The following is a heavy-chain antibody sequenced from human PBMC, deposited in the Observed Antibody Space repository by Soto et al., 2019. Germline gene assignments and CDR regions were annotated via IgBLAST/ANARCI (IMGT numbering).Heavy chain of an antibody. J-gene: IGHJ4*02. CDR3: ARHSDQYVSSWYGLDS. CDR2: INHSGST. D-gene: IGHD6-13*01. CDR1: GGSFSGYY. V-gene: IGHV4-34*01. Sequence: SETLSLTCAVYGGSFSGYYWSWIRQPPGKGLEWIGEINHSGSTNYNPSLKSRVTISVDTSKNQFSLKLSSVTAADTAVYYCARHSDQYVSSWYGLDSWGPGIMVTVSS.